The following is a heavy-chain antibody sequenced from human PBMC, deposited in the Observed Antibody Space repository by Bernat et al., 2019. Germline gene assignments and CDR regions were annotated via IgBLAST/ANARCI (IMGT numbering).Heavy chain of an antibody. CDR2: IIPILGIA. CDR3: ARDKVLSGSYYQDY. V-gene: IGHV1-69*04. Sequence: QVQLVQSGAEVKKPGSSVKVSCKASGGTFSSYAISWVRQAPGQGLEWMGRIIPILGIANYAQKFQGRVTSNADKSTSTAYMELSSLRSEDTAVYYCARDKVLSGSYYQDYWGQGTLVTVSS. D-gene: IGHD1-26*01. CDR1: GGTFSSYA. J-gene: IGHJ4*02.